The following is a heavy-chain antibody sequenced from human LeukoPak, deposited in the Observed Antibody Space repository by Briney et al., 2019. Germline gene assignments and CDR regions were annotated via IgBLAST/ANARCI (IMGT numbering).Heavy chain of an antibody. CDR2: ISYDGSNK. CDR3: ARESTDYYGSGSYLDY. J-gene: IGHJ4*02. CDR1: GFTFSSYA. V-gene: IGHV3-30*01. D-gene: IGHD3-10*01. Sequence: GRSLRLSRAASGFTFSSYAMHWVRQAPGKGLEWVAVISYDGSNKYYADSVKGRFTISRDNSKNTLYLQMNSLRAEDTAVYYCARESTDYYGSGSYLDYWGQGTLVTVSS.